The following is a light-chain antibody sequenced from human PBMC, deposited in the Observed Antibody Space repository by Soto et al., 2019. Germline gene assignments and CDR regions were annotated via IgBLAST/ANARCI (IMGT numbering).Light chain of an antibody. CDR3: QQRHSYPIT. J-gene: IGKJ5*01. V-gene: IGKV1-5*03. CDR2: QAS. CDR1: QSISNW. Sequence: IHMTHAPSTLSASILDRVTITCLASQSISNWLAWYQQKPGRLPRLLIYQASTLESGVPSRFSGSGSGTEFTLTISSLQPEDFATYYCQQRHSYPITFGQGTRLEIK.